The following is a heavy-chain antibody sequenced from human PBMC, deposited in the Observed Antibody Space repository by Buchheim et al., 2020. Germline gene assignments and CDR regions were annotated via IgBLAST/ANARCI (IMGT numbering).Heavy chain of an antibody. CDR2: IKQDGSEK. V-gene: IGHV3-7*01. CDR3: AGGSGWYTFY. J-gene: IGHJ4*02. CDR1: GFTFSSSW. Sequence: VQLVESGGGLVQPGESLRLSCAASGFTFSSSWMSWVRQAPGKGLEWVANIKQDGSEKYCVDSVKGRFTISSDNAKNSAYLQMNSLKAEDTAVYYCAGGSGWYTFYWGQGTL. D-gene: IGHD6-19*01.